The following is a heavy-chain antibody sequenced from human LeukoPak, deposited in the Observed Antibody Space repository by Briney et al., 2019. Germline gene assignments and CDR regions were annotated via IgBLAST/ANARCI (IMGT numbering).Heavy chain of an antibody. Sequence: GESLKISCKASGYSFTSYWIGWVRQMPGKGLEWMGIIFPGDSDIKYGLSFQGQVTISADKSISTAYLQWSSLKASDTAMYYCARRAAAGTMDYWGQGTLVTVSS. D-gene: IGHD6-13*01. J-gene: IGHJ4*02. V-gene: IGHV5-51*01. CDR3: ARRAAAGTMDY. CDR1: GYSFTSYW. CDR2: IFPGDSDI.